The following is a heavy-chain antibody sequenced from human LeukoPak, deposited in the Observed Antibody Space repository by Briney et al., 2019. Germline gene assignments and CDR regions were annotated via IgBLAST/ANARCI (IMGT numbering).Heavy chain of an antibody. J-gene: IGHJ4*02. CDR2: INPNTGNP. CDR1: GYSFTSYY. V-gene: IGHV7-4-1*02. Sequence: GASVKVSCKASGYSFTSYYIHWVRQAPGQGLEWMGWINPNTGNPTYAQAFTGRFVFSLDTSVSTAYLQISSLNTEDTAVYYCAIDQPVAGVSNFDSWGQGTLVTVSS. D-gene: IGHD6-19*01. CDR3: AIDQPVAGVSNFDS.